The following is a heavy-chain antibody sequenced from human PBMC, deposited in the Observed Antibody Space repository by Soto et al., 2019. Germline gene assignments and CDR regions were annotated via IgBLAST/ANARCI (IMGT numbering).Heavy chain of an antibody. CDR1: GFTLSSYW. Sequence: EVQLVESGGGLVQPGGSLTLSCAASGFTLSSYWMHWVRQAPGKGLVWVSRIKSDGSATNYADSVKGRLTISRDNAKNTLHLRMNSRRAEDTAVDYCAMTRVTDWTGAFGLWGQGRMVTVSS. CDR2: IKSDGSAT. CDR3: AMTRVTDWTGAFGL. V-gene: IGHV3-74*01. D-gene: IGHD4-17*01. J-gene: IGHJ3*01.